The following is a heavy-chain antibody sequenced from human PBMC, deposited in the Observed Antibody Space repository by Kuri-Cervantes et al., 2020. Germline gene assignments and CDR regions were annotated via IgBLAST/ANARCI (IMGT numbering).Heavy chain of an antibody. CDR1: GFTFSSYA. Sequence: GESLKISCAASGFTFSSYAMHWVRQAPGKGLEWVAVISYDGSNKYYADSVKGRFTISRDNSKNTLYLQMNSLRAEDTAVYYCARDRKPGGYYYYGMDVWGQGTTVTGSS. CDR3: ARDRKPGGYYYYGMDV. V-gene: IGHV3-30*14. D-gene: IGHD3-10*01. CDR2: ISYDGSNK. J-gene: IGHJ6*02.